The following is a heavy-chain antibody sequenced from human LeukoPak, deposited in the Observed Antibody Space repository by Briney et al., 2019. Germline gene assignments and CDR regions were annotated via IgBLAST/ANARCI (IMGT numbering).Heavy chain of an antibody. CDR1: GFTFTTYA. CDR2: ISGTGSIT. Sequence: PGGSLRLSCAASGFTFTTYAMSWIRQAPGKGLEWVSAISGTGSITYYADSVKGRVTLSRDNSKNTLYFQMNSLRGEDTAVYYCAKGHGDSFDYWGQGTLVTVS. CDR3: AKGHGDSFDY. V-gene: IGHV3-23*01. D-gene: IGHD4-17*01. J-gene: IGHJ4*02.